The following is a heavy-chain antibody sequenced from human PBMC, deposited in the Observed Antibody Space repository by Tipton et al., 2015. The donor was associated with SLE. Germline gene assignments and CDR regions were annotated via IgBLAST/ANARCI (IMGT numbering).Heavy chain of an antibody. CDR3: ARHLLSNLGYCASDSCYRGWFDP. D-gene: IGHD2-2*01. J-gene: IGHJ5*02. Sequence: TLSLTCVVSGGSITSTNYYWGWIRQSPGRGLEWIGSINDSGSTYYDSSLKSRLTISVDTSKNQFSLKLTSVTAADTAIYYCARHLLSNLGYCASDSCYRGWFDPWGPGALVTVSS. CDR1: GGSITSTNYY. V-gene: IGHV4-39*07. CDR2: INDSGST.